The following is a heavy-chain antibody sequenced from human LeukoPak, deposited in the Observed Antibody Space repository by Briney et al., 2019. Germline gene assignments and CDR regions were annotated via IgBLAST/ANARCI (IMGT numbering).Heavy chain of an antibody. Sequence: PGESLRLSCGASGLTVSSYGMSWVRQAPGKGLEWVSTIIGSAVNTYYVDSVKGRFTISRDDSKNTVYLQMNSLRAEDTAVYSCAKYTSGTSYRGLDQWGQGTLVTVSS. V-gene: IGHV3-23*01. CDR1: GLTVSSYG. CDR2: IIGSAVNT. CDR3: AKYTSGTSYRGLDQ. J-gene: IGHJ4*02. D-gene: IGHD3-10*01.